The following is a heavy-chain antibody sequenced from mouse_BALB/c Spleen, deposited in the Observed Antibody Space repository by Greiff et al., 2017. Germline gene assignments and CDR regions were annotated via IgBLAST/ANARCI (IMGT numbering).Heavy chain of an antibody. D-gene: IGHD2-1*01. J-gene: IGHJ2*01. CDR1: GFTFSSYG. Sequence: EVKLVESGGGLVQPGGSLKLSCAASGFTFSSYGMSWVRQTPDKRLELVATINSNGGSTYYPDSVKGRFTISRDNAKNTLYLQMSSLKSEDTAMYYCARIYGNYDYWGQGTTLTVSS. V-gene: IGHV5-6-3*01. CDR2: INSNGGST. CDR3: ARIYGNYDY.